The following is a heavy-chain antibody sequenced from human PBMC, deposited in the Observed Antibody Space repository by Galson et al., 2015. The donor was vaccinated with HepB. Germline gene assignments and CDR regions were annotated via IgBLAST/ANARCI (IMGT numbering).Heavy chain of an antibody. CDR3: ARDTYYDFWSGHYTDYYYYMDV. D-gene: IGHD3-3*01. Sequence: SLRLSCAASGFTFSSYSMNWVRQAPGKGLEWVSYISSSSSTIYYADSVKGRFTISRDNAKNSLYLQMNSLRAEDTAVYYCARDTYYDFWSGHYTDYYYYMDVWGKGTTVTVSS. V-gene: IGHV3-48*01. CDR2: ISSSSSTI. CDR1: GFTFSSYS. J-gene: IGHJ6*03.